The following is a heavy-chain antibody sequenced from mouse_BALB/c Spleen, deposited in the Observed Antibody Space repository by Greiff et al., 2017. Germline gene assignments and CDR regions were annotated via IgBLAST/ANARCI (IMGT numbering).Heavy chain of an antibody. V-gene: IGHV1S22*01. CDR3: TRAYYGKGFAY. CDR1: GYTFTSYW. J-gene: IGHJ3*01. CDR2: IYPGSGST. Sequence: LQQPGSELVRPGASVKLSCKASGYTFTSYWMHWVKQRHGQGLEWIGNIYPGSGSTNYDEKFKSKGTLTVDTSSSTAYMHLSSLTSEDSAVYYCTRAYYGKGFAYWGQGTLVTVSA. D-gene: IGHD2-10*01.